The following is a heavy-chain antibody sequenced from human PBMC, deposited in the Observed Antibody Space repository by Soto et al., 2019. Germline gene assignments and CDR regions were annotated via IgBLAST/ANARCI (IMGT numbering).Heavy chain of an antibody. V-gene: IGHV4-61*01. CDR3: ARSPPYYDRGLYHYGMDV. CDR1: GCSVSSGSYY. J-gene: IGHJ6*02. Sequence: SETLSLSCTVSGCSVSSGSYYWSWIRQPPGKGLEWIGNIFHSGTTNYNPSLKSRVIISVDTPTNQFSLKLSSVTAADTAVYYCARSPPYYDRGLYHYGMDVWGQGTTVTVSS. D-gene: IGHD3-22*01. CDR2: IFHSGTT.